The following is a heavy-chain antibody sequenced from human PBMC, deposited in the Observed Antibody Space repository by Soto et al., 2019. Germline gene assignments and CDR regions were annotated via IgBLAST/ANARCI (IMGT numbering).Heavy chain of an antibody. CDR1: GFTVSSNY. Sequence: LRLSCAASGFTVSSNYMSWVRQAPGKGLEWVSVIYSGGSTYYADSVKGRFTISRDNSKNTLYLQMNSLRAEDTAVYYCARDQGSSGWYGRRFYYGMDVWGQGTTVTVSS. J-gene: IGHJ6*02. V-gene: IGHV3-53*01. CDR3: ARDQGSSGWYGRRFYYGMDV. CDR2: IYSGGST. D-gene: IGHD6-13*01.